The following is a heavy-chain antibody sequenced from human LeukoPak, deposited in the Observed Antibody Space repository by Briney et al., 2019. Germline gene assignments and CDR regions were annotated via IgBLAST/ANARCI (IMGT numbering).Heavy chain of an antibody. CDR2: INPNSGGT. Sequence: ASVKVSCKASGYTFTGYYMHWVRQAPGQGLEWMGWINPNSGGTNYAQKFQGRVTMTRETSISTAYMELSRLRSDDTAVYYCARDLRGYDSHYNYYYYMDVWGKGTTVTISS. D-gene: IGHD5-12*01. J-gene: IGHJ6*03. CDR3: ARDLRGYDSHYNYYYYMDV. CDR1: GYTFTGYY. V-gene: IGHV1-2*02.